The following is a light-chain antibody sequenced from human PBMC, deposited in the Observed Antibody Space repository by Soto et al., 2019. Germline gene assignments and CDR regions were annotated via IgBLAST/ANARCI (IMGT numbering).Light chain of an antibody. CDR1: SSDVGGYNY. V-gene: IGLV2-14*01. CDR3: SSYTSSSLDV. CDR2: DVS. J-gene: IGLJ1*01. Sequence: QSALTQPASVSGSPGQSXTISCTGTSSDVGGYNYVSWYQQHPGKAPKLMIYDVSNRPSGVSNRFSGSKSGNTASLTISGLQAEDEADYYCSSYTSSSLDVFGTGTKLTVL.